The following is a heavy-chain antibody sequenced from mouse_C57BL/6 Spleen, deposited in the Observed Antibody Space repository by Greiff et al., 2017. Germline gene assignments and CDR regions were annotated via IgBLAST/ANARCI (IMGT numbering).Heavy chain of an antibody. D-gene: IGHD1-1*01. CDR2: IYPGDGDT. J-gene: IGHJ4*01. CDR1: GYSFTSYW. V-gene: IGHV1-80*01. Sequence: VQLQQPGAELVKPGASVKMSCKASGYSFTSYWITWVKQRPGKGLEWIGQIYPGDGDTNYNGKFKGKATLTAENSSSTAYMQLSSLTSEDSAVYFCARVGDYGSEDAMDYWGQGTSVTVSS. CDR3: ARVGDYGSEDAMDY.